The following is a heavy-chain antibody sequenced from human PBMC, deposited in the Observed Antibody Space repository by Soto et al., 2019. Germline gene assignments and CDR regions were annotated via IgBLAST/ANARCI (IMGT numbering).Heavy chain of an antibody. J-gene: IGHJ4*02. CDR3: ARLEDYYDSSGVLDY. Sequence: SETRSLTCTVAGGSISSSSYYWGWIRQPPGKGLEWIGSIYYSGSTYYNPSLKSRVTIYVDTSKNQFSLKLSSVTAADTAVYYCARLEDYYDSSGVLDYWGQGTLVTVSS. CDR1: GGSISSSSYY. CDR2: IYYSGST. D-gene: IGHD3-22*01. V-gene: IGHV4-39*01.